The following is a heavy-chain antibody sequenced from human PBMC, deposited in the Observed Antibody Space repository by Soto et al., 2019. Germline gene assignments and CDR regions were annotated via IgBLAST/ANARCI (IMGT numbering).Heavy chain of an antibody. V-gene: IGHV4-31*03. CDR2: IYYSGST. Sequence: SETLSLTCTVSGGSISSGGYYWSWIRQHPGKGLEWIGYIYYSGSTYYNPSLKSRVTISVDTSKNQFSLKLSSVTAADTAVYYCARDPIAVAGTGNFDYWGQGTLVTVSS. CDR1: GGSISSGGYY. D-gene: IGHD6-19*01. CDR3: ARDPIAVAGTGNFDY. J-gene: IGHJ4*02.